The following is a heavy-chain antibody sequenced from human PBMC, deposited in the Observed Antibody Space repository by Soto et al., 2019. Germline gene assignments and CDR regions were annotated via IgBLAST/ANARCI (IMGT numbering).Heavy chain of an antibody. J-gene: IGHJ4*02. D-gene: IGHD1-1*01. V-gene: IGHV3-23*01. CDR1: GFTFSTYA. CDR3: AKFQWGHAGNCFLPY. Sequence: GGSLRLSCAASGFTFSTYAMRWVRQAPGKGLEWVSGISGSATNTYYADSVKGRFTISRDNSKDTLYLQMNSLRAEDTAVYYCAKFQWGHAGNCFLPYWGQGTLVTGSA. CDR2: ISGSATNT.